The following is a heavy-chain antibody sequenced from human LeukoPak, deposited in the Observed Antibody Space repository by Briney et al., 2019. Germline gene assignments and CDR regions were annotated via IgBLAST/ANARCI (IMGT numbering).Heavy chain of an antibody. CDR2: IDPSDSYT. CDR3: ARQDF. CDR1: GYSLNTYW. V-gene: IGHV5-10-1*01. Sequence: GEPLKISRKGFGYSLNTYWISWVRQIPEKGLEWMGRIDPSDSYTDYAPSFQGHVTMSAGRSLSTACLQWYGLKASDTGMYYCARQDFWGQGTLVTVSS. J-gene: IGHJ4*02.